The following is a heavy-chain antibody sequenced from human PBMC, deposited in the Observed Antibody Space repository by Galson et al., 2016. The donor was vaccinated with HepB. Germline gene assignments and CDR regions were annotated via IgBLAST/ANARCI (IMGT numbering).Heavy chain of an antibody. V-gene: IGHV6-1*01. Sequence: CAIPGDSVSSNSAGWYWIRQSPSRGLEWLGRTYYRSKWHFDYAESVKSRITINPDTAKNQFSLQLNTVTPEDTAIYYCARSYLLGRGFGSWGQGTLVTVSS. CDR2: TYYRSKWHF. J-gene: IGHJ4*02. CDR1: GDSVSSNSAG. D-gene: IGHD7-27*01. CDR3: ARSYLLGRGFGS.